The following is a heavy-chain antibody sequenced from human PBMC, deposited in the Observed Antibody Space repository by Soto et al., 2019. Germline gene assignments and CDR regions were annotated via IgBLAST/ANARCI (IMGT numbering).Heavy chain of an antibody. Sequence: EVQVLESGGGLAQPGRSLRLSCAVSGLSFSSYAMTWVRQSPGKGLEWVSSISRSGNSTYSADSVRGRFTISRDNSKNTRYLQMNSLRADDTAVYYCAKDAKILDWLPTSYYFDFWGQGTLVTVSS. CDR1: GLSFSSYA. J-gene: IGHJ4*02. V-gene: IGHV3-23*01. D-gene: IGHD3-9*01. CDR2: ISRSGNST. CDR3: AKDAKILDWLPTSYYFDF.